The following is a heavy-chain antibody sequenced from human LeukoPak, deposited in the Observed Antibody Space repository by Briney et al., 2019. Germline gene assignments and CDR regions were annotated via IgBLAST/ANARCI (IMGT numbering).Heavy chain of an antibody. V-gene: IGHV4-38-2*02. D-gene: IGHD3-22*01. CDR1: GYSISSGYY. CDR2: IYYSGST. J-gene: IGHJ4*02. CDR3: ARETRPTYYYDSSGYYGPDY. Sequence: SETLSLTCTVSGYSISSGYYWGWIRQPPGKGLEWIGSIYYSGSTYYNPSLKSRVTISVDTSKNQFSLKLSSVTAADTAVYYCARETRPTYYYDSSGYYGPDYWGQGTLVTVSS.